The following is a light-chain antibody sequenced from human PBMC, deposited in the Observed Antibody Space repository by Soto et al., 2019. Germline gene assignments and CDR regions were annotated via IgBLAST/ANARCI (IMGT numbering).Light chain of an antibody. CDR3: QQRINWPPT. CDR2: DTN. J-gene: IGKJ4*01. Sequence: EIVLTQSPATLSLSPGGRATLSCRASQSLNYFLAWYQQKPGQAPGLLIYDTNNRAPDIPARFSGSGSGTDFTLTISSLEPEDFALYYCQQRINWPPTFGGGTKVEL. V-gene: IGKV3-11*01. CDR1: QSLNYF.